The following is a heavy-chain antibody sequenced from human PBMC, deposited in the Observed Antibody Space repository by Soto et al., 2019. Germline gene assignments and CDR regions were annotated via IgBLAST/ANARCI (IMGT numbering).Heavy chain of an antibody. V-gene: IGHV4-59*08. CDR3: ARRSGQYCSGGSCYLYFDP. D-gene: IGHD2-15*01. J-gene: IGHJ5*02. Sequence: SETLSLTCTVSGGSIRNYYWSWIRQSPGKGLEWIGYIYYSGNIDYNPSLKSRVTISVDTSKNQFSLKLSSVTAADTAVYYCARRSGQYCSGGSCYLYFDPWGQGTLVTVSS. CDR1: GGSIRNYY. CDR2: IYYSGNI.